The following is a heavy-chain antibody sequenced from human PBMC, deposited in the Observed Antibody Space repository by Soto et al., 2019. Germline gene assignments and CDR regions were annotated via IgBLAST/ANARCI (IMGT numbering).Heavy chain of an antibody. CDR3: ARLQAAVPHY. V-gene: IGHV4-39*01. CDR1: GDSISGSPYF. D-gene: IGHD6-13*01. J-gene: IGHJ4*02. CDR2: IFYDGYT. Sequence: QLQLQESGPGLVKPSETLSLTCTVSGDSISGSPYFWGWIRQPPGKGLEWIASIFYDGYTYYTPYLKSRAIISVDTSKNQFSLKLTSVAAADTAIYFCARLQAAVPHYWGQGTLVIVSS.